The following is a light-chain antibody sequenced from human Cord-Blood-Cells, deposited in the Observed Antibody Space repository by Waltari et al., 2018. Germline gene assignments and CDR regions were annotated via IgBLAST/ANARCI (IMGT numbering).Light chain of an antibody. V-gene: IGKV3-20*01. Sequence: EIVLTQSPGTLSLSPGERATLSCRASQSVSSSYLAWYQQKPGQAPRHLLYGPSSKATGIPDRFSGSGSGTDFTLTISRLETEDFAVYYCQQYGSSPLTFGGGTKVEIK. CDR2: GPS. J-gene: IGKJ4*01. CDR3: QQYGSSPLT. CDR1: QSVSSSY.